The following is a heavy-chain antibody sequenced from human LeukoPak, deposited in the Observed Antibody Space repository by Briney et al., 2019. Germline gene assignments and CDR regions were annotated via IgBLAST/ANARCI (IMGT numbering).Heavy chain of an antibody. Sequence: PGGSLRLSCAASGFSFSGYWMTWVREAPGKGREWVANIKEDGSEKYYADFVKGRFTISRDNAKNSLDLQMNSLRAEDTAVYYCARRGSTDYWGQGTLVTVSS. CDR2: IKEDGSEK. CDR3: ARRGSTDY. D-gene: IGHD2/OR15-2a*01. J-gene: IGHJ4*02. V-gene: IGHV3-7*03. CDR1: GFSFSGYW.